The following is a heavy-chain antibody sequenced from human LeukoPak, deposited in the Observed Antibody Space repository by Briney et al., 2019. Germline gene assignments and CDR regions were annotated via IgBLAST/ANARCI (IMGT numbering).Heavy chain of an antibody. D-gene: IGHD3-22*01. CDR3: AKGAYYDSSGYYPVGEFDY. Sequence: GGSLRLSCAASGFTFSSYAMHWVRQAPGKGLEWVAVISYDGSNKYYADSVKGRFTISRDNSKNTLYLQMNSLRAEDTAVYYCAKGAYYDSSGYYPVGEFDYWGQGTLVTVSS. J-gene: IGHJ4*02. CDR2: ISYDGSNK. V-gene: IGHV3-30-3*01. CDR1: GFTFSSYA.